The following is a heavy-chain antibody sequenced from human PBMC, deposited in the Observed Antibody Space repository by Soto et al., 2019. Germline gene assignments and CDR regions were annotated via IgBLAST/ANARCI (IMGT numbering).Heavy chain of an antibody. Sequence: QVQLVQSGAEVKKPGSSVRVSCKASGAAFNTITINWVRQAPGQGLEWMGGFVPVFGSATYAKKFQGRVASTADASTSAFYRELSRLNSEDTAVYYCVREDDTTGSYSWFDPWGQGTLVTVSS. CDR2: FVPVFGSA. CDR3: VREDDTTGSYSWFDP. V-gene: IGHV1-69*01. CDR1: GAAFNTIT. J-gene: IGHJ5*02. D-gene: IGHD3-9*01.